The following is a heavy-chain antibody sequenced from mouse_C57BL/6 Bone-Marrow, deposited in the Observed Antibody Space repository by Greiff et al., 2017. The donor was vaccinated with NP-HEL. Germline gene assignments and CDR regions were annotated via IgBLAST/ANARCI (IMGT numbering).Heavy chain of an antibody. CDR1: GYTFTSYG. CDR3: ARPLYSNQRGYYFDY. Sequence: VQLQQSGAELARPGASVKLSCKASGYTFTSYGISWVKQRTGQGLEWIGEIYPRSGNTYYNEKFKGKATLTADKSSSTAYMELRSLTSEDSAVYFCARPLYSNQRGYYFDYWGQGTTLTVSS. V-gene: IGHV1-81*01. J-gene: IGHJ2*01. D-gene: IGHD2-5*01. CDR2: IYPRSGNT.